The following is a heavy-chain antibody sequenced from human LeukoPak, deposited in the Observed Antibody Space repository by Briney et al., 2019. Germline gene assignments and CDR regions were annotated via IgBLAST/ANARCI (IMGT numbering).Heavy chain of an antibody. CDR2: IYYSGST. Sequence: PSETLSLTCTVSGGSISSYYWSWIRQPPGKGLEWIGYIYYSGSTNYNPSLKSRVTISVDRSKNQFSLKLSSVTAADTAVYYCARDLETYSSSWYPDAFDIWGQGTMVTVSS. J-gene: IGHJ3*02. CDR1: GGSISSYY. D-gene: IGHD6-13*01. V-gene: IGHV4-59*12. CDR3: ARDLETYSSSWYPDAFDI.